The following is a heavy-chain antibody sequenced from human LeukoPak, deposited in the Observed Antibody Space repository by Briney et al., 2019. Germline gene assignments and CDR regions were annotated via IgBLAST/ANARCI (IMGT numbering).Heavy chain of an antibody. CDR3: AKSPARYSSPSYGFDY. V-gene: IGHV3-21*04. Sequence: GGSLRLSCAASGFTFSSYSMNWVRQAPGKGLEWVSSISSSSSYIYYADSVKGRFTISRDNAKNSLYLQMNSLRAEDTVVYYCAKSPARYSSPSYGFDYGGQGPLATVSS. CDR1: GFTFSSYS. J-gene: IGHJ4*02. D-gene: IGHD6-13*01. CDR2: ISSSSSYI.